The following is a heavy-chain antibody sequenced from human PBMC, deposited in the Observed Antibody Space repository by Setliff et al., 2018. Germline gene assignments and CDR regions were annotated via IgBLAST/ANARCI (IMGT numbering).Heavy chain of an antibody. CDR3: TTWPENGGSTCYNAFDV. CDR2: IKPKSDGGTT. V-gene: IGHV3-15*07. Sequence: GGSLRLSCAASDFTFTNAWMNWVRQAPGKGLEWVGRIKPKSDGGTTDYAAPVKGRFTISRDDSKNTLFLQMNNLKIEDTAVYYCTTWPENGGSTCYNAFDVWGQGTMVTVS. J-gene: IGHJ3*01. D-gene: IGHD2-2*02. CDR1: DFTFTNAW.